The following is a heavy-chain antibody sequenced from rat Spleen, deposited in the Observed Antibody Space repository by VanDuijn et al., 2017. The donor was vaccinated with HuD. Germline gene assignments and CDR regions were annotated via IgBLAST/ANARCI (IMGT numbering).Heavy chain of an antibody. V-gene: IGHV5-29*01. CDR1: GFTFSNFG. CDR2: ISSGGGAT. Sequence: EVHLVESGGDLVQPGRSLKLSCAASGFTFSNFGMAWVRQAPTKGLEWVATISSGGGATYYPDSVKGRFSISRDNVKSTLYLQMDSLRSEDTATYYCARHYYSFDYWGQGVLVTVSS. D-gene: IGHD1-2*01. CDR3: ARHYYSFDY. J-gene: IGHJ2*01.